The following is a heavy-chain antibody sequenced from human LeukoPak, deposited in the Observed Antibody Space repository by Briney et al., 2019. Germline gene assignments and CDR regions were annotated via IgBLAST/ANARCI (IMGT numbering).Heavy chain of an antibody. V-gene: IGHV1-18*01. CDR2: ISVYDGNT. D-gene: IGHD2-15*01. CDR3: ARDPDCSGGSCYGGFDY. J-gene: IGHJ4*02. CDR1: GYTFSDYG. Sequence: ASVKVSCKASGYTFSDYGITWVRQAPGQGLEWMGWISVYDGNTNYAQKFQGRVTMTTDTSSSTAYLEVRSLTSDDTAVYYCARDPDCSGGSCYGGFDYWGQGTLVTVSS.